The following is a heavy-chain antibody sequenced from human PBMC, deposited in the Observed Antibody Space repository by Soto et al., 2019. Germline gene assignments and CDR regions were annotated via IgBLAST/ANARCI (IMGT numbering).Heavy chain of an antibody. Sequence: EVQLVESGGGLVKPGGSLRLSCAASGFTFSNAWMSWVRQAPGKGLEWVGRIKSKTDGGTTDYAAPVKGRFTISRDDSKNTLYLQMNSLKTEDTAVYYCTTSYDPRNDAFDIWGQGTMVTVSS. CDR3: TTSYDPRNDAFDI. V-gene: IGHV3-15*01. D-gene: IGHD3-3*01. CDR1: GFTFSNAW. CDR2: IKSKTDGGTT. J-gene: IGHJ3*02.